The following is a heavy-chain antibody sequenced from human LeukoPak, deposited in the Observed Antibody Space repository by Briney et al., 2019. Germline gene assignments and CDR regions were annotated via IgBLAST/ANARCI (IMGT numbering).Heavy chain of an antibody. CDR3: ARELSGDAVDY. CDR1: GFTFSNYA. J-gene: IGHJ4*02. D-gene: IGHD7-27*01. CDR2: IKQDGSEK. Sequence: GGSLRLSCGASGFTFSNYAMSWVRQAPGKGLEWVANIKQDGSEKYYVDSVKGRFTISRDNAKNSLYLQMNSLRAEDTAVYYCARELSGDAVDYWGQGTLVTVSS. V-gene: IGHV3-7*01.